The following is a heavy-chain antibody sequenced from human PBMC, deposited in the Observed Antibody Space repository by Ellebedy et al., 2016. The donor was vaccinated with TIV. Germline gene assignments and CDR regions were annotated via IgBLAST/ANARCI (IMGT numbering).Heavy chain of an antibody. V-gene: IGHV3-11*01. CDR1: GFTFSDYY. J-gene: IGHJ4*02. CDR2: ISSSGNTL. CDR3: ARDCGGECYVDY. Sequence: GGSLRLXCAPSGFTFSDYYMSWIRQAPGKGLEWVSYISSSGNTLYYADSVRGRFTISRDNAKNSLYLQMNSLRPEDTAVYYCARDCGGECYVDYWGQGTLVTVSS. D-gene: IGHD2-21*01.